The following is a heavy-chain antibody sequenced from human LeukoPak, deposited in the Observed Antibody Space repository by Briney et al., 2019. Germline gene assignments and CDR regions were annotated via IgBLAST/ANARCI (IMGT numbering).Heavy chain of an antibody. V-gene: IGHV4-31*03. D-gene: IGHD6-13*01. Sequence: PSETLSLTCTVSGGSISSGGYYWSWIRQHPGKGLEWTGYIYYSGSTYYNPSLKSRVTISVDTSKNQFSLKLGSVTAADTAVYYCARGQAAAGKTNNWFDPWGQGTLVTVSS. CDR3: ARGQAAAGKTNNWFDP. CDR2: IYYSGST. J-gene: IGHJ5*02. CDR1: GGSISSGGYY.